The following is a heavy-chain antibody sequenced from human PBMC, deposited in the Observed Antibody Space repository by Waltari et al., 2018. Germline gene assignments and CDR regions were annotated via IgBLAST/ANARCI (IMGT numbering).Heavy chain of an antibody. J-gene: IGHJ4*02. Sequence: QVQLVESGGGVVQPGRSLRLSCAASGFTFSSYGLHWVRQATGKWLEWVAVIWYDGNNKYYADSVKGRFTISRDNSKNTLYLQMNSLRAEDTAVYYCARETSHYYYFDYWGQGTLVTVSS. CDR1: GFTFSSYG. CDR2: IWYDGNNK. V-gene: IGHV3-33*01. CDR3: ARETSHYYYFDY. D-gene: IGHD2-21*01.